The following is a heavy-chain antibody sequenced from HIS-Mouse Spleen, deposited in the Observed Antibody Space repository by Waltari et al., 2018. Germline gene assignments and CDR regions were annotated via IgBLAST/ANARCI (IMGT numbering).Heavy chain of an antibody. CDR1: GFTFIRYS. V-gene: IGHV3-48*01. J-gene: IGHJ4*02. CDR2: ISISSSTI. D-gene: IGHD1-26*01. CDR3: ARGASGSYYLVSVSDY. Sequence: EVQLVESGGGLVQPGGSVRLPGAAPGFTFIRYSRMWVRQAPGKGLELVSYISISSSTIYYADSVKGRFTISRDNAKNSLYLQMNSLRAEDTAVYYCARGASGSYYLVSVSDYWGQGTLVTVSS.